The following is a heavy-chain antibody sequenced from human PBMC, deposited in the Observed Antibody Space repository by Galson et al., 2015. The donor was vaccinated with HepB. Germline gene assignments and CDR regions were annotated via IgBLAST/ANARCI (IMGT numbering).Heavy chain of an antibody. V-gene: IGHV3-11*01. D-gene: IGHD3-10*01. Sequence: SLRLSCAASGFTFSNYSMTWVRQAPGKGLEWVSCISSSGSAKYYADSVQGRFTISRDNAKSSLYLQMNSLRAEDTAVYYCAREVVTPPGVVIWGQGTLVTVSS. CDR1: GFTFSNYS. CDR2: ISSSGSAK. CDR3: AREVVTPPGVVI. J-gene: IGHJ4*02.